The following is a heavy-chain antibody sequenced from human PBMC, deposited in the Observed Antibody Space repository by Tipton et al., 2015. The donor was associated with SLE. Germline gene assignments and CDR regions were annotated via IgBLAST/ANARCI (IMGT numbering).Heavy chain of an antibody. J-gene: IGHJ4*02. CDR2: VRSKSYGGTT. CDR3: TRDQDF. CDR1: GFTFADYA. Sequence: SLRLSCTVSGFTFADYAMSWVRQAPGKGLEWVGFVRSKSYGGTTEYAASVKGRFTVSRDDSKAIAYLQMNSLKTEDTAVYYCTRDQDFWGQGTLVTVSS. V-gene: IGHV3-49*04.